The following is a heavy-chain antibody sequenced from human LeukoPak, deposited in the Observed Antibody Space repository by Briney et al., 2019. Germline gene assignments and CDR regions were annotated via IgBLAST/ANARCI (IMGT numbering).Heavy chain of an antibody. CDR1: GGSFSGYY. J-gene: IGHJ5*02. CDR3: ARRAPGYQNIVVVTGQEGWFDP. D-gene: IGHD2-21*02. CDR2: INHSGST. V-gene: IGHV4-34*01. Sequence: PSGTLSLTCAVYGGSFSGYYWSWIRQPPGKWLESIGEINHSGSTNYNPSLKSRVTISVDTSKNQFSLKLSSVTAADTAVYYCARRAPGYQNIVVVTGQEGWFDPWGQGTLVTVSS.